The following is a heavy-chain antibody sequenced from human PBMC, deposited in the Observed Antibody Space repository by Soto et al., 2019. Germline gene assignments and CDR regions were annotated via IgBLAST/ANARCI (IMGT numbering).Heavy chain of an antibody. D-gene: IGHD2-15*01. CDR1: GGSISSGGYS. CDR2: INHSGST. J-gene: IGHJ4*02. CDR3: ARGVSAVVVVAATPRVSLNYFDY. V-gene: IGHV4-30-2*01. Sequence: SETLSLTCAVSGGSISSGGYSWSWIRQPPGKGLEWIGEINHSGSTNYNPSLKSRVTISVDTSKNQFSLKLSSVTAADTAVYYCARGVSAVVVVAATPRVSLNYFDYWGQGTLVTVSS.